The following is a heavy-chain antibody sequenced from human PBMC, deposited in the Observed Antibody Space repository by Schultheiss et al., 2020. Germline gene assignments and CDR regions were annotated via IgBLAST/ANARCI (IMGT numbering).Heavy chain of an antibody. J-gene: IGHJ1*01. CDR3: AHRLPIVGAPGRFQH. V-gene: IGHV2-5*02. CDR1: GFSLSTSGVG. D-gene: IGHD1-26*01. Sequence: SGPTLVKPTQTLTLTCTFSGFSLSTSGVGVGWIRQPPGKALEWLALIYWDDDKRYNPSLKSRITITKDTSKNQVVLTMTNMDPVDTATYYCAHRLPIVGAPGRFQHWGQGTLVTVSS. CDR2: IYWDDDK.